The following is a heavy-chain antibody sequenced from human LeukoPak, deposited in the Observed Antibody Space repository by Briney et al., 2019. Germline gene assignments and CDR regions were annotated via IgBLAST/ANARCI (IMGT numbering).Heavy chain of an antibody. CDR2: ISGSGGTI. J-gene: IGHJ4*02. CDR3: AKRLTRQPFDY. V-gene: IGHV3-23*01. D-gene: IGHD2-15*01. Sequence: GGSLRLSCAASGFTFSSYAMSWVRQAPGKGLEWVSAISGSGGTIYYADSVKGRFTISRDNSKSTLYLQMNSLRAEDTAVYYCAKRLTRQPFDYWGQGTLITVSS. CDR1: GFTFSSYA.